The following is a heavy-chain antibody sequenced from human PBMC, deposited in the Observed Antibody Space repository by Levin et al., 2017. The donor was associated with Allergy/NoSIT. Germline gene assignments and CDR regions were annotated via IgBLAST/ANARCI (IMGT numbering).Heavy chain of an antibody. Sequence: SQTLSLTCTVSGGSIGGNNYYWGWIRQPPGKGLEWIASIYSAGTTYYNPSVKNRVTISVDTSKNQFSPKLTSVTAADTAVYYCARRFVPSSNWDCDDWGQGTLLTVSS. CDR1: GGSIGGNNYY. D-gene: IGHD4-11*01. CDR3: ARRFVPSSNWDCDD. V-gene: IGHV4-39*01. J-gene: IGHJ4*02. CDR2: IYSAGTT.